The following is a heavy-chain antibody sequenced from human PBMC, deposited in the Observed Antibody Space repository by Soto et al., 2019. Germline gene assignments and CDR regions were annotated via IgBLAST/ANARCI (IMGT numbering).Heavy chain of an antibody. V-gene: IGHV1-69*06. D-gene: IGHD3-10*01. CDR3: ARGDGFKWYFDL. CDR2: IIPIFGSP. J-gene: IGHJ2*01. CDR1: GSTFSNYA. Sequence: GASVKVSCKGSGSTFSNYAISWVRQAPGQGLEWMGGIIPIFGSPYYAHKFQGRVTITADNSASTAILELRSLRSEDTAVYYCARGDGFKWYFDLWGRGTLVTVSS.